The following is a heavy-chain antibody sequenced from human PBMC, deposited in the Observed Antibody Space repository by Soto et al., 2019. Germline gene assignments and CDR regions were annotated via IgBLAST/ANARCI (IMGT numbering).Heavy chain of an antibody. Sequence: QVELQESGPRLVKSSGTLSLTCEVSSGSISTGHWWSWVRQPPGKGLEWIGEIYYTGATNYNPSLKSRVIMTIDKSKDQFSLILTSATAADTAFYYCARVFSSGSGWMYYFDFWGQGILVSVSS. CDR1: SGSISTGHW. CDR3: ARVFSSGSGWMYYFDF. J-gene: IGHJ4*02. V-gene: IGHV4-4*02. D-gene: IGHD6-25*01. CDR2: IYYTGAT.